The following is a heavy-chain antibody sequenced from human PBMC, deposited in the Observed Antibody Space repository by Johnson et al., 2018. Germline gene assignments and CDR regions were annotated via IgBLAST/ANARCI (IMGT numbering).Heavy chain of an antibody. CDR2: ISSSSSYI. D-gene: IGHD5-18*01. V-gene: IGHV3-21*01. Sequence: VQLVQSGGGLVQPGGSLRLSCAASGFTFSSYSMNWVRQAPGKGLEWVSSISSSSSYIYYADSVKGRFTISRDNAKNSLYPQMNSLRAEDTAVYYCARESIQLWGPPAPRDSWGQGTMVTVSS. CDR1: GFTFSSYS. J-gene: IGHJ3*01. CDR3: ARESIQLWGPPAPRDS.